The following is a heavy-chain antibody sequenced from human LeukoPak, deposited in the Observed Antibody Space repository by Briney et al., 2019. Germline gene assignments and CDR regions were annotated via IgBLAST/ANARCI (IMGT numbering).Heavy chain of an antibody. Sequence: SVKVSCKASXXTXXXXXXXXXXXXXGXXXXXXXXIXVGSXXXNYAQKFXEXVTITRDMSTSTAYMELSSLRSXDTAVYYCAAGNSGSYRYWGQGTLVTVSS. V-gene: IGHV1-58*02. CDR1: XXTXXXXX. CDR3: AAGNSGSYRY. D-gene: IGHD1-26*01. CDR2: IXVGSXXX. J-gene: IGHJ4*02.